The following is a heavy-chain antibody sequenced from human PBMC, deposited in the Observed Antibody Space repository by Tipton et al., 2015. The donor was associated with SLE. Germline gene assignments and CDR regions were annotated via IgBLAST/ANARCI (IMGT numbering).Heavy chain of an antibody. Sequence: TLSLTCTVSGGSISSYYWSWIRQPPGERLEWIGYIYFGSTSYNPSLKSRVTISEDTAKNQFSLKLSSVTAADTALYYCARVLLVDLGNDAFDIWGQGTMVTVSS. D-gene: IGHD2-15*01. CDR3: ARVLLVDLGNDAFDI. J-gene: IGHJ3*02. CDR1: GGSISSYY. V-gene: IGHV4-59*01. CDR2: IYFGST.